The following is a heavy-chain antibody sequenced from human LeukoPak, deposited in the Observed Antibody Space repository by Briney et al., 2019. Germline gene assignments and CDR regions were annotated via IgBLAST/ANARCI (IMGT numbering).Heavy chain of an antibody. CDR2: IYYSGST. CDR1: GGSISSSSYY. CDR3: ARVPPRKIAAAGTGWFDP. J-gene: IGHJ5*02. D-gene: IGHD6-13*01. Sequence: SETLFLTCTVSGGSISSSSYYWGWIRQPPGKGLEWIGSIYYSGSTYYNPSLKSRVTISVDTSKNQFSLKLSSVTAADTAVYYCARVPPRKIAAAGTGWFDPWGQGTLVTVSS. V-gene: IGHV4-39*01.